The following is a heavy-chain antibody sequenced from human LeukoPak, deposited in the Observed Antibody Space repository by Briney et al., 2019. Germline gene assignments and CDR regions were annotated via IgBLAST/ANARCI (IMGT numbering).Heavy chain of an antibody. CDR3: ARDPIVVVTAISSLRFDS. Sequence: ASVKVSCKASGYTFSSFGISWVRQAPGQGLEWMGWISAYTGHTNCSQKFQGRVTLTTDTSTSTAYMELRSLTSDDTAVYYCARDPIVVVTAISSLRFDSWGQGTLVTVPS. V-gene: IGHV1-18*01. J-gene: IGHJ4*02. D-gene: IGHD2-21*02. CDR1: GYTFSSFG. CDR2: ISAYTGHT.